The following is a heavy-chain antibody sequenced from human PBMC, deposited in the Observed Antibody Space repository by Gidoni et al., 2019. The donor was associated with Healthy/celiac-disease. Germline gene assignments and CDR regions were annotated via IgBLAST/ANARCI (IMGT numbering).Heavy chain of an antibody. CDR1: GSTFSYYY. CDR2: ISSSSSYT. D-gene: IGHD3-9*01. J-gene: IGHJ4*02. CDR3: ACSAYYDILTGPAGAYYFDY. Sequence: VQLVEPGGGLVKPGGSLRLSCAASGSTFSYYYITWIRQAPGKGLEWVSYISSSSSYTNYADSVKGRFTISRDNAKNSLYLQMNSLRAEDTAVYYCACSAYYDILTGPAGAYYFDYWGQGTLVTVSS. V-gene: IGHV3-11*06.